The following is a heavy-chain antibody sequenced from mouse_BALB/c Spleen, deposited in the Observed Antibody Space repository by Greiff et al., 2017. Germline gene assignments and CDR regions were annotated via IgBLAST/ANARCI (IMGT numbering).Heavy chain of an antibody. CDR2: ISSGSSTI. Sequence: EVQGVESGGGLVQPGGSRKLSCAASGFTFSSFGMHWVRQAPEKGLEWVAYISSGSSTIYYADTVKGRFTISRDNPKNTLFLQMTSLRSEDTVMYYCAREVYAMDYWGQGSTVTVSA. CDR3: AREVYAMDY. CDR1: GFTFSSFG. J-gene: IGHJ4*01. V-gene: IGHV5-17*02.